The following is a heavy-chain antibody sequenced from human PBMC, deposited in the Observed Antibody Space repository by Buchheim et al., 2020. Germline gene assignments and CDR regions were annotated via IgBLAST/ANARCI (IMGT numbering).Heavy chain of an antibody. Sequence: QLQLQESGPGLVKPSETLSLTCTVSSGSISSTSYYWGWIRQPPGKGLEWIGSFYYIGSTYYNPSLKSRVTISVDTSKNQFSLKLSSVTAADTAVYYCVGHYSETYYRFDYWGQGAL. J-gene: IGHJ4*02. D-gene: IGHD1-26*01. CDR3: VGHYSETYYRFDY. CDR1: SGSISSTSYY. CDR2: FYYIGST. V-gene: IGHV4-39*01.